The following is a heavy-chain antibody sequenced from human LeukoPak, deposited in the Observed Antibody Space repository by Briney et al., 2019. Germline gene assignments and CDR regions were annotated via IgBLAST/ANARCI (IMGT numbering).Heavy chain of an antibody. D-gene: IGHD5-18*01. J-gene: IGHJ4*02. Sequence: SETLSLTCNVSGESISSHYWSWIRQPAGKGLEWIGRIYTSGSTNNNPSLEGRVTMSVDTSKNQFSLKLSSVTAADTAVYYCARGRKYTSGYRVTELGSGYSDYWGQGTLVTVSS. V-gene: IGHV4-4*07. CDR1: GESISSHY. CDR2: IYTSGST. CDR3: ARGRKYTSGYRVTELGSGYSDY.